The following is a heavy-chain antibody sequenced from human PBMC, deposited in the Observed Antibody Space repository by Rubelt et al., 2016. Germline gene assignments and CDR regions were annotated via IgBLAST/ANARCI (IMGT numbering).Heavy chain of an antibody. CDR1: GGSFSGYC. D-gene: IGHD6-6*01. CDR3: ARGLSVLRFSSSFLHDWYFDL. V-gene: IGHV4-34*01. Sequence: QVQLQQWGAGLLKPSETLSLTCAVYGGSFSGYCWSWIRQPPGKGLEWIGEINHSGSTNYNPSLKSRVTISVDTSKNQFSLKLSSVTAADTAVYYCARGLSVLRFSSSFLHDWYFDLWGRGTLVTVSS. CDR2: INHSGST. J-gene: IGHJ2*01.